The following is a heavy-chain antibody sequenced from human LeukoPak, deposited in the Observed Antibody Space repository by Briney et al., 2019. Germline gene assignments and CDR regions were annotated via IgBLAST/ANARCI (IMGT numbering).Heavy chain of an antibody. V-gene: IGHV1-24*01. CDR3: ARGTHYGGNPVYFDY. CDR1: GYTLTELS. Sequence: ASVKVSCKVSGYTLTELSMHWVRQAPGKGLEWMGGFDPEDGETTYAQKFQGRVTMTEDTSTDTAYMELSSLRSEDTAVYYCARGTHYGGNPVYFDYWGQGTLVTVSS. D-gene: IGHD4-23*01. J-gene: IGHJ4*02. CDR2: FDPEDGET.